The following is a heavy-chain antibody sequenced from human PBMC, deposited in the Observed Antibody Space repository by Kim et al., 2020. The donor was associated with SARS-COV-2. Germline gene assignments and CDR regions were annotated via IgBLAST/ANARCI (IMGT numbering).Heavy chain of an antibody. D-gene: IGHD6-13*01. V-gene: IGHV4-34*01. Sequence: SETLSLTCAVYGGSFSGYYWSWIRQPPGKGLEWIGEINHSGSTNYNPSLKSRVTISVDTSKNQFSLKLSSVTAADTAVYYCARGLFAEPKSIAAAGGAVNWGQGTLVTVSS. J-gene: IGHJ4*02. CDR3: ARGLFAEPKSIAAAGGAVN. CDR1: GGSFSGYY. CDR2: INHSGST.